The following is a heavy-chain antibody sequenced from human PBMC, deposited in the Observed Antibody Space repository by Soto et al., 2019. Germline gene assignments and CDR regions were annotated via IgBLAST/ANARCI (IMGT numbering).Heavy chain of an antibody. Sequence: GASVKVSCKASGYTFTSYGISWVRQAPGQGLEWLGWISAYNGNTNYAQKLQGRVTMTTDASTSTAYMELRSLRSDDTAVYYCARDGFDWFSYYFDYWGQGTLVTVSS. V-gene: IGHV1-18*01. J-gene: IGHJ4*02. D-gene: IGHD3-9*01. CDR2: ISAYNGNT. CDR1: GYTFTSYG. CDR3: ARDGFDWFSYYFDY.